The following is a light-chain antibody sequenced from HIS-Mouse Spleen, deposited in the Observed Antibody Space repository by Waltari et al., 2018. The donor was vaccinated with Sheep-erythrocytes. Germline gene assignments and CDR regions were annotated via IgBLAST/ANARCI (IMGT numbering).Light chain of an antibody. CDR1: QGISSY. CDR2: AAS. J-gene: IGKJ4*01. CDR3: QQLNSYPALT. V-gene: IGKV1-9*01. Sequence: DIQLTQSPSFLSASVGDRVTITCRASQGISSYLAWYQQKPGKAPKPLIYAASTLQRGVPSRFSGSGSGTEFTLTISSLQPEDFATYYCQQLNSYPALTFGGGTKVEIK.